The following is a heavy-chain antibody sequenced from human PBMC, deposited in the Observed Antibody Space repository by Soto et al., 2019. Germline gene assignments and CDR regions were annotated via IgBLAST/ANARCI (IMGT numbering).Heavy chain of an antibody. CDR2: ISSRSYT. D-gene: IGHD1-26*01. CDR3: ARAIGYAFDI. J-gene: IGHJ3*02. V-gene: IGHV3-21*01. CDR1: GFTFSTSS. Sequence: VQLVESGGGLVKPGGSLRLSCAASGFTFSTSSLYWVRQAPGKGLEWVSSISSRSYTYYADSVKGRFTISRDNAKNSLYLQMNSLRAEDTAVYYCARAIGYAFDIWGQGTMVTVSS.